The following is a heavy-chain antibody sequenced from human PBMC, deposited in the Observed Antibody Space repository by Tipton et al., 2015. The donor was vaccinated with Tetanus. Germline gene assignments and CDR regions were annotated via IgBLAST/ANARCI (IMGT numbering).Heavy chain of an antibody. D-gene: IGHD3-10*01. V-gene: IGHV4-59*01. CDR3: ASLVSEVRGVFFDL. Sequence: TLSLTCTVSGGSMSNNYWSWIRQPPGKGLEWIAYIFHSGSTNYSPSLKSRVAISMDTSKNQISLKLSSVTAADTAVYYCASLVSEVRGVFFDLWGQGTLVSVSS. CDR1: GGSMSNNY. J-gene: IGHJ4*02. CDR2: IFHSGST.